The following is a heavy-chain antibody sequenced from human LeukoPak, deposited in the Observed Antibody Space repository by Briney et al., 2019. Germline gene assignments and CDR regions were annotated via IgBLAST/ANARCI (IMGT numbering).Heavy chain of an antibody. CDR3: ARHDYGDYYGMDV. D-gene: IGHD4-17*01. CDR2: IYYSGST. J-gene: IGHJ6*02. Sequence: SETLSLTGTVSGGSISSYYWSWIRQPPGKGLESIGYIYYSGSTNYNPSLKSRVTISVDTSKNQFSLKLSSVTAADTAVYYCARHDYGDYYGMDVWGQGTTVTVPS. CDR1: GGSISSYY. V-gene: IGHV4-59*08.